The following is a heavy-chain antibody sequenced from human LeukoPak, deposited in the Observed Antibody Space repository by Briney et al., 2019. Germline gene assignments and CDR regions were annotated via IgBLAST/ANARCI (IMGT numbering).Heavy chain of an antibody. V-gene: IGHV3-74*01. D-gene: IGHD6-13*01. CDR2: INNDGSST. CDR1: GSTFSTYW. J-gene: IGHJ4*02. CDR3: ARPQAPYSSRSTFDY. Sequence: PGGSLRLSCAASGSTFSTYWMHWVRQAPGKGLVWVSRINNDGSSTSYADSVKGLFTISRDNAKNTLYLQMNSLRAEDTAVYYCARPQAPYSSRSTFDYWGQGALVTVSS.